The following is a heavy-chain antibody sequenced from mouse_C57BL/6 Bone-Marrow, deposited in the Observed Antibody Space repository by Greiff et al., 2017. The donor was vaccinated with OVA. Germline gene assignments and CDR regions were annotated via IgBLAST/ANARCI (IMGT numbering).Heavy chain of an antibody. D-gene: IGHD1-1*01. V-gene: IGHV1-19*01. CDR1: GYTFTDYY. Sequence: EVMLVESGPVLVKPGASVKMSCKASGYTFTDYYMNWVKQSHGKSLEWIGVINPYNGGTSYNQKFKGKATLTVDKSSSTAYMELNSLTSEDSAVYYCARYGRDFFFAYWGQGTLVTVSA. J-gene: IGHJ3*01. CDR3: ARYGRDFFFAY. CDR2: INPYNGGT.